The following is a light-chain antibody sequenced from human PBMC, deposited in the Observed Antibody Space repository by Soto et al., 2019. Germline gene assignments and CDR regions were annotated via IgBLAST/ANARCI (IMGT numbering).Light chain of an antibody. Sequence: DIQMTQSPSTLSASVGDGVTITCRASQSISSWLAWYQQKPGKAPKLLIYDASSLESGVPSRFSGSGSGTEFTLTISSLQPDDFATYYCQQYNSYSWKFGQGTKV. CDR3: QQYNSYSWK. V-gene: IGKV1-5*01. J-gene: IGKJ1*01. CDR2: DAS. CDR1: QSISSW.